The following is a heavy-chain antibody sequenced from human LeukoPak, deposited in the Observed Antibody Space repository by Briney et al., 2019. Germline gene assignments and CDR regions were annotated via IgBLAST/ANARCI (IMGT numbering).Heavy chain of an antibody. J-gene: IGHJ6*03. V-gene: IGHV4-38-2*02. CDR1: GYSISSGYY. CDR2: IYHSGST. CDR3: ASFPRRSGRLYYYYYMDV. D-gene: IGHD6-19*01. Sequence: ASETLSLTCTVSGYSISSGYYWGWIRQPPGKGLEWIGSIYHSGSTYYNPSLKSRVTISVDTSKNQFSLKLSSVTAADTAVYYCASFPRRSGRLYYYYYMDVWGKGTTVTVSS.